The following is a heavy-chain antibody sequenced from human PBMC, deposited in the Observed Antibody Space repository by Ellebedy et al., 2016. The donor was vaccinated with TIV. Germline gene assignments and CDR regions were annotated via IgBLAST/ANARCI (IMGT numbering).Heavy chain of an antibody. J-gene: IGHJ4*02. V-gene: IGHV3-48*01. D-gene: IGHD4-17*01. Sequence: GESLKISCVVSGFTFSSYSMNWVRQAPGKGLEWVSYIKSSSSTIYYADSVKGRFTISRDNARNSLYLQMNSLRAEDTAVYYCARDLRDRSLDYWGQGTLVTVSS. CDR2: IKSSSSTI. CDR1: GFTFSSYS. CDR3: ARDLRDRSLDY.